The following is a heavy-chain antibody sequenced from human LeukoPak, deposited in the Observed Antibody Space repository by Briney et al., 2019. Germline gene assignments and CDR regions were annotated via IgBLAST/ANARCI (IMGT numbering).Heavy chain of an antibody. CDR1: GYSFTNYW. D-gene: IGHD2-2*01. J-gene: IGHJ4*02. Sequence: GESLKISCKGSGYSFTNYWLGWVRQMPGKGLEWMGIIYPGDSDTRYSPSFQGHVTISVDKSISTAYLQWSSLKASDTAMYYCARHSPGYCSSTSCPFDYWGQGTLVTVSS. CDR2: IYPGDSDT. V-gene: IGHV5-51*01. CDR3: ARHSPGYCSSTSCPFDY.